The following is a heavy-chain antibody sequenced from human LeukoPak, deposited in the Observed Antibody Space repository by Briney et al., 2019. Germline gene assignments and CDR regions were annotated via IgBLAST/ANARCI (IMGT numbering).Heavy chain of an antibody. V-gene: IGHV3-21*01. D-gene: IGHD3-10*01. CDR1: GFTFSSYS. J-gene: IGHJ4*02. Sequence: GGSLRLSCAASGFTFSSYSMNWVRQAPGKGLEWVSSISSSSSSYIYYADSVKGRFTISRDNAKNSLYLQMNSLRAEDTAVYYCARDGGLWFGERTDYWGQGTLVTVSS. CDR3: ARDGGLWFGERTDY. CDR2: ISSSSSSYI.